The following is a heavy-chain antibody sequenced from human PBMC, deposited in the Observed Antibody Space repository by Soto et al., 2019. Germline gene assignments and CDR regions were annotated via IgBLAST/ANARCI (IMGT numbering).Heavy chain of an antibody. CDR2: ISYDGSKD. CDR3: ARSDVDCSGGTCFSGGFDY. CDR1: GFAFSNYG. J-gene: IGHJ4*02. V-gene: IGHV3-30*03. Sequence: QVQLVESGGGVVQPGGSLRLSCAASGFAFSNYGIHWVRQAPGKGLQWVSVISYDGSKDFYGESVKGRFTVSRDNSNNTVYLQMNSLTIEDTAVYFCARSDVDCSGGTCFSGGFDYWGQGALVTVSS. D-gene: IGHD6-19*01.